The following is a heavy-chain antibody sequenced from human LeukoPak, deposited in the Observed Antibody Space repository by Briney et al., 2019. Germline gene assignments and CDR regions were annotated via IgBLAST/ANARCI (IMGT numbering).Heavy chain of an antibody. CDR1: GGSISSGGYS. Sequence: PSQTLSLTCAVSGGSISSGGYSWSWVRQPPGRGLEWMGTISHDGRTFYDPSLKSRAIFSLDTTKNQFFLRLNSVTAADTAVYYCARDLAGGDFDFWGQGILVTVSS. V-gene: IGHV4-30-2*01. J-gene: IGHJ4*02. CDR2: ISHDGRT. D-gene: IGHD1-26*01. CDR3: ARDLAGGDFDF.